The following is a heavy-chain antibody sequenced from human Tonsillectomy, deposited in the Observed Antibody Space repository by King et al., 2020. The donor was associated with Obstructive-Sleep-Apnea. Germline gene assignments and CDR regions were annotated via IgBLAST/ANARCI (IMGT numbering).Heavy chain of an antibody. D-gene: IGHD6-13*01. Sequence: VQLVESGGGLVQPGRSLRLSCAASRFTFDDYAMHWVRQAPGKGLEWVSGISWNSGSIGYADSVKGRFTIYRDNAKHSLYLQMNSLRAEDTALYYCAKDMGGQQLAQEVYYFDYWGQGTLVTVSS. J-gene: IGHJ4*02. V-gene: IGHV3-9*01. CDR1: RFTFDDYA. CDR2: ISWNSGSI. CDR3: AKDMGGQQLAQEVYYFDY.